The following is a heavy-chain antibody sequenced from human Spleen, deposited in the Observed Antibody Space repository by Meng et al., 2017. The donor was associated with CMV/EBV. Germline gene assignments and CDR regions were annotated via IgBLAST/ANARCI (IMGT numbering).Heavy chain of an antibody. Sequence: SETLSLTCTVSGGSISSSSYYGGWIRQPPGKGLEWIGSIYYSGSTYYNPSLKSRVTISVDTSKNQFSLKLSSVTAADTAVYYCARGPDSGSYLWGENFDYWGQGTLVTVSS. CDR1: GGSISSSSYY. CDR2: IYYSGST. J-gene: IGHJ4*02. CDR3: ARGPDSGSYLWGENFDY. V-gene: IGHV4-39*01. D-gene: IGHD1-26*01.